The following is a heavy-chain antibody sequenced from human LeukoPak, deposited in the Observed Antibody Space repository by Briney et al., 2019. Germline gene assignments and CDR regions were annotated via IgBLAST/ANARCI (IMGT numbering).Heavy chain of an antibody. CDR1: GDSVPSASVS. V-gene: IGHV6-1*01. CDR3: VRDFNWAFDY. D-gene: IGHD7-27*01. Sequence: SQTLSLTCAISGDSVPSASVSSNWIRQSPSRGLEYLGRTRLRSTWNTFYSLSVQGRITINADTSRNQVSLRLNSVTPEDTALYYCVRDFNWAFDYWGQGTLVTVSS. J-gene: IGHJ4*02. CDR2: TRLRSTWNT.